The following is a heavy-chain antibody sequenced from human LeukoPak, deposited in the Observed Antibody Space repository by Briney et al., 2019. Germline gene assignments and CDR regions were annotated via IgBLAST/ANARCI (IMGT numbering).Heavy chain of an antibody. CDR1: GGSFSGYY. J-gene: IGHJ4*02. CDR3: ARGGGYCSSTSCYTRIIDY. Sequence: SETLSLTCAVYGGSFSGYYWSWIRQAPGKGLEWMGEINHSGSTNYKPSLKRGGTISVDTSNNHFSLNLSSLTSADTAVYYCARGGGYCSSTSCYTRIIDYWGQGTLVTVSS. D-gene: IGHD2-2*02. V-gene: IGHV4-34*01. CDR2: INHSGST.